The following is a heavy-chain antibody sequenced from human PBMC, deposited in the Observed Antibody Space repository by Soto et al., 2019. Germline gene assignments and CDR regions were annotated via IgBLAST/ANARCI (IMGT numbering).Heavy chain of an antibody. CDR2: IYHSGST. CDR1: GGSIGSSNW. D-gene: IGHD3-3*01. V-gene: IGHV4-4*02. CDR3: SSEGRGAEWRALDY. J-gene: IGHJ4*02. Sequence: SETLSLTCAVSGGSIGSSNWWSWVRQPPGKGLEWIGEIYHSGSTNYNPSLKSRVTISVDKSKNQFSLKLSSVTAADTAVYYCSSEGRGAEWRALDYWGQGSLVTVSS.